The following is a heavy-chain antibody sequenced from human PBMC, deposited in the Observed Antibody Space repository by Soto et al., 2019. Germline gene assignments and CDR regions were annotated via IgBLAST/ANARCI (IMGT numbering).Heavy chain of an antibody. D-gene: IGHD6-19*01. CDR1: GGSISTNW. CDR2: IYHSGAT. CDR3: ARHIAVSGTRGFDF. V-gene: IGHV4-4*02. Sequence: QVQLQESGPGLMKPSGTLSLTCAVSGGSISTNWWSWVRQPPGKGLEWIGEIYHSGATNYNPSLKNRVTMSVDKSQNPLSLNLNPVTAADTAVYYCARHIAVSGTRGFDFWGHGTLVTVSS. J-gene: IGHJ4*01.